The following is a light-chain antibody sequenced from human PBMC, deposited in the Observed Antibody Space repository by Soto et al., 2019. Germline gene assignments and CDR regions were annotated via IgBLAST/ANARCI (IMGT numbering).Light chain of an antibody. V-gene: IGLV1-44*01. Sequence: QSVLTQPPSASGTPGQRVTIYCSGSSSNIGRNTVSWYYQLPGTAPKLLVYSNNQRPSGVPDRFSGSKSGTSASLAISGLQSEDEADYSCAAWDDSLNGWVFGGGTKLTVL. J-gene: IGLJ3*02. CDR1: SSNIGRNT. CDR3: AAWDDSLNGWV. CDR2: SNN.